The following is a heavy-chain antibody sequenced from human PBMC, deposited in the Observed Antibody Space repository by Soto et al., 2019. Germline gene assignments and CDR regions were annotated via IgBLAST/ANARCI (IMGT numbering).Heavy chain of an antibody. Sequence: GGSLRLSCAASGFPFSSYAMSWVRQAPGKGLEWVSGISGSGGGTYYADSVKGRLTISRDNSKNMLYLQMNSLRAEDTAVYYCAKDGYSYRYPSYFDYWGQGTLVTVSS. CDR2: ISGSGGGT. J-gene: IGHJ4*02. CDR1: GFPFSSYA. D-gene: IGHD5-18*01. V-gene: IGHV3-23*01. CDR3: AKDGYSYRYPSYFDY.